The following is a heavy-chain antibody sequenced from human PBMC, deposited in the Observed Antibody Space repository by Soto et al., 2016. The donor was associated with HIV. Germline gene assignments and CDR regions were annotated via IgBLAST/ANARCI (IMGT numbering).Heavy chain of an antibody. J-gene: IGHJ4*02. Sequence: QVQLRESGPGLVKPSETLSLNCTVFGGSIYSGDFYWSWIRQPPGKGLEWIGYVYYSGSTYYNPSLKSRLSISLDTSKNHFSLKLNSVSATDTAMYYCARISGTGRTYFDNWGQGALVTVYS. V-gene: IGHV4-30-4*08. CDR2: VYYSGST. D-gene: IGHD1-1*01. CDR3: ARISGTGRTYFDN. CDR1: GGSIYSGDFY.